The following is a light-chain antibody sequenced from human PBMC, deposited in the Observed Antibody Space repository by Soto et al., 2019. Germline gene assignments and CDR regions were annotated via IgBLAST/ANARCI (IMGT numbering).Light chain of an antibody. CDR1: QSVGSKY. Sequence: EIVLTHSSGTLSLSPGERATLSCRAIQSVGSKYLAWYQQKPGQAPRLVILGSSSRATGIPDRFSGSGSGTDFTLTISRLETEDFEVYYCQYYIFSPPGLTFGGGTKVDIK. CDR2: GSS. CDR3: QYYIFSPPGLT. V-gene: IGKV3-20*01. J-gene: IGKJ4*01.